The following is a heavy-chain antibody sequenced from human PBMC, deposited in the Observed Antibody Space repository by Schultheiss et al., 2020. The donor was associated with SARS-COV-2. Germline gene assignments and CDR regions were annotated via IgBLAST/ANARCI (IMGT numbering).Heavy chain of an antibody. Sequence: GVSLRLSCAASGFTVSSNYMSWVRQAPGKGLEWVSVISTTGGATYYADSVKGRFTISRDNSKNTLYLQMNSLRAEDTAVYYCARLLYSSGWVDYWGQGTLVTVSS. J-gene: IGHJ4*02. D-gene: IGHD6-19*01. CDR3: ARLLYSSGWVDY. CDR1: GFTVSSNY. CDR2: ISTTGGAT. V-gene: IGHV3-53*01.